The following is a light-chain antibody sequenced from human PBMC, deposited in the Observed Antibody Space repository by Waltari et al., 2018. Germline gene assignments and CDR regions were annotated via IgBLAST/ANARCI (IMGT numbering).Light chain of an antibody. CDR1: QTIFMF. Sequence: DIQMTQSPSSLSASLGDRVTITCRASQTIFMFLSWYQQRPGKAPNLLIYGASNLLSGVPSRFSGSGSGTDFTLTISSLQPEDVATYYCQESFTSPRTFGPGTKVEI. CDR3: QESFTSPRT. CDR2: GAS. J-gene: IGKJ1*01. V-gene: IGKV1-39*01.